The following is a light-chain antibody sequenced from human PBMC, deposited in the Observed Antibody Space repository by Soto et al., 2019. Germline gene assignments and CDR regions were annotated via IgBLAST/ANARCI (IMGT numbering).Light chain of an antibody. CDR3: QQYGSSPRT. V-gene: IGKV3-20*01. CDR1: QSVSSKN. Sequence: EIVLTQTSATLSVPQGERSSLSCRVSQSVSSKNLDWYQQKPGQAPRLLIYGASRRATGIPDRFSGSGSGTDFALTISRLEPEDFEVYYCQQYGSSPRTFGQGPRVVIK. J-gene: IGKJ1*01. CDR2: GAS.